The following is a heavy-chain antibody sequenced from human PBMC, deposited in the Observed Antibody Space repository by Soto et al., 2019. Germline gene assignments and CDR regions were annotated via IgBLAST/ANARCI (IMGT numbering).Heavy chain of an antibody. D-gene: IGHD3-22*01. CDR2: IIPIFGTA. CDR3: ARDPRPYYYDSSRLYNWFDP. CDR1: GGTFSSYA. J-gene: IGHJ5*02. Sequence: VKVSCKASGGTFSSYAISWVRQAPGQGLEWMGGIIPIFGTANYAQKFQGRVTITADKSTSTAYMELSSLRSEDTAVYYCARDPRPYYYDSSRLYNWFDPWGQGALVTVSS. V-gene: IGHV1-69*13.